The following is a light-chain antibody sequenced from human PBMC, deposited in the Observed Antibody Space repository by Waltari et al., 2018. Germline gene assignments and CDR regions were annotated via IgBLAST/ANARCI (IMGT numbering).Light chain of an antibody. CDR2: GAS. J-gene: IGKJ4*01. CDR3: QQYSNWPLT. V-gene: IGKV3-15*01. CDR1: QSVSSE. Sequence: ETVMTQSPGTLSVSPGDRVTLSCRASQSVSSELAGYQQKPGQTPRLLNYGASTGVTAIPARFSGSGSGTEFTLTISSLQPEDFAVYYCQQYSNWPLTFGGGTKVEVK.